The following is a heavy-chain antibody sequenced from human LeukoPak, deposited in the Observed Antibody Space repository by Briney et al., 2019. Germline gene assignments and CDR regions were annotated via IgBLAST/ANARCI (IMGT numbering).Heavy chain of an antibody. J-gene: IGHJ4*02. CDR1: GGSISSYY. CDR2: IYYSGST. Sequence: PSETLSLTCTVAGGSISSYYWSWIRQPPGKGLALIGYIYYSGSTNYNPSLKSRVTISVDTSKNQFSLKLSSVTAADTAVYYCARSHDYIDYWGQGTLVTVSS. CDR3: ARSHDYIDY. V-gene: IGHV4-59*01.